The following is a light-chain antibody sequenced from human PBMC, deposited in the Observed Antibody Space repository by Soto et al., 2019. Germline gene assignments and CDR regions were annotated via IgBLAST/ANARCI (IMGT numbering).Light chain of an antibody. Sequence: DIVMTQSTATLSVSPGERANQSCRASQSVSSNLAWYQQKPGQAPRLLIYGASTRATGIPARFSGSGSGTEFTLTISSLQSEDFAVYYCQQYYDWPITFGQGTRLE. J-gene: IGKJ5*01. CDR2: GAS. CDR3: QQYYDWPIT. V-gene: IGKV3-15*01. CDR1: QSVSSN.